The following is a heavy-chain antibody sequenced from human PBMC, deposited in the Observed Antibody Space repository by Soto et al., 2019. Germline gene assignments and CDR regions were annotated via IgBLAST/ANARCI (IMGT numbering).Heavy chain of an antibody. CDR3: ARGSQLLTYYFDY. CDR2: INHSGST. D-gene: IGHD2-2*01. J-gene: IGHJ4*02. Sequence: PSETLSLTCAVYGGSFSGYYWSWIRQPPGKGLEWIGEINHSGSTNYNPSLKIRVTISVDTSKNQFSLKLSSVTAADTAVYYCARGSQLLTYYFDYWGQGTLVTVS. V-gene: IGHV4-34*01. CDR1: GGSFSGYY.